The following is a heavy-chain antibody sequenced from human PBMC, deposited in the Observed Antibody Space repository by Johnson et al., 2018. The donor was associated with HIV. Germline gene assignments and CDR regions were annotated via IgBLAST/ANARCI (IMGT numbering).Heavy chain of an antibody. J-gene: IGHJ3*02. V-gene: IGHV3-23*01. CDR1: GFTFSSYA. CDR3: AKGSPYYYDGSDYHKAFDI. Sequence: VQLMESGGGLVQPVGSLRLSCAASGFTFSSYAMTWVRQAPGKGLEWVSAISGSGGSTYYADSVKGRFTISRDNSKNTLSLQMNSLRAEDTAVYYCAKGSPYYYDGSDYHKAFDIWGQGTMVTVSS. CDR2: ISGSGGST. D-gene: IGHD3-22*01.